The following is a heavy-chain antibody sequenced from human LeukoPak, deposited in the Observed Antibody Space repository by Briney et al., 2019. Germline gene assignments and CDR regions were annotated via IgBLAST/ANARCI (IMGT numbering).Heavy chain of an antibody. J-gene: IGHJ6*03. CDR2: ISSSSSYI. CDR3: ARDWGTMVRGVTMDV. V-gene: IGHV3-21*01. Sequence: GGSLRLSCAASGFTFSSHSMNWVRQAPGKGLEWVSSISSSSSYIYYADSVKGRFTISRDNAKNSLYLQMNSLRAEDTAVYYCARDWGTMVRGVTMDVWGKGTTVTVSS. CDR1: GFTFSSHS. D-gene: IGHD3-10*01.